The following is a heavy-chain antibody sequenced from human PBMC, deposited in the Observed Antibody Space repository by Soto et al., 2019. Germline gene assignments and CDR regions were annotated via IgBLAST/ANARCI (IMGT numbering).Heavy chain of an antibody. V-gene: IGHV3-30*18. J-gene: IGHJ4*02. CDR2: ISYDGSNK. CDR1: GFTFSSYG. CDR3: AQDGVESYTFDY. D-gene: IGHD2-2*02. Sequence: GGSLRLSCAASGFTFSSYGMHWVRQAPGKGLEWVAVISYDGSNKYYADSVKGRFTISRDNSKNTLYLRMNSLRAEDTAVYYCAQDGVESYTFDYWGQGTPAPVSS.